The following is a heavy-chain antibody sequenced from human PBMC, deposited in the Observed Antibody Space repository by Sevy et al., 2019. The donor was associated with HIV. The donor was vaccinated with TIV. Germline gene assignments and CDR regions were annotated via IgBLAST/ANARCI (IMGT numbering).Heavy chain of an antibody. CDR2: IGWNSGSV. V-gene: IGHV3-9*01. J-gene: IGHJ4*02. D-gene: IGHD3-10*01. CDR1: GFRFEDYG. Sequence: GGSLRLSCAASGFRFEDYGMHWVRRAPGKGLEWVSGIGWNSGSVGYAVSVKGRFTFSRDNAKNLLYLQMNSLTSEDTALYYCAKDLLPYGSGSYPLDYWGQGTVVTVSS. CDR3: AKDLLPYGSGSYPLDY.